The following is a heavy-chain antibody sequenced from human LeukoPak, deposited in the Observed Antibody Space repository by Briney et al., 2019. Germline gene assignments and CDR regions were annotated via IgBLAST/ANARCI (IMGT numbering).Heavy chain of an antibody. CDR2: IFYSGTT. CDR1: GGSIRSYY. Sequence: PSETLSLTCTVSGGSIRSYYWSWIRQPPGKGLEWVGYIFYSGTTDSNPSLKSRVTISVDTSKNQFSLKLSSATAADTAVYYCARTYCSGGSCHFDYWGQGTLVTVSS. V-gene: IGHV4-59*08. J-gene: IGHJ4*02. CDR3: ARTYCSGGSCHFDY. D-gene: IGHD2-15*01.